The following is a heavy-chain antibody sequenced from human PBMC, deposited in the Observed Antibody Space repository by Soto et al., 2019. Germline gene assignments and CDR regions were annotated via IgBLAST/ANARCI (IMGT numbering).Heavy chain of an antibody. CDR1: GYSISSGYY. CDR2: WYRSGVT. J-gene: IGHJ4*02. CDR3: ARVAYFDSTGYYYCFDY. Sequence: SETLSLTCAVSGYSISSGYYSGWIRQPPGKGLEWIGSWYRSGVTYYNPSLKGRVSMSVDTSKNQFSLKLSSVTAADTAVYYCARVAYFDSTGYYYCFDYWGQGTRVTVSS. D-gene: IGHD3-22*01. V-gene: IGHV4-38-2*01.